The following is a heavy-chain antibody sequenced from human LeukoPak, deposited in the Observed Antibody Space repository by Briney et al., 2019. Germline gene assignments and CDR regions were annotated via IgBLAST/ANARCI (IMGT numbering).Heavy chain of an antibody. CDR1: GYTFTSYG. CDR3: ARADVVVVKGTGDYYYGMDV. Sequence: SVKVSCKASGYTFTSYGISWVRQAPGQGLEWMGRIIPILGIANYAQKFQGRVTITADKSTSTAYMELSSLRSEDTAVYYCARADVVVVKGTGDYYYGMDVWGQGTTVTVSS. D-gene: IGHD2-15*01. CDR2: IIPILGIA. J-gene: IGHJ6*02. V-gene: IGHV1-69*04.